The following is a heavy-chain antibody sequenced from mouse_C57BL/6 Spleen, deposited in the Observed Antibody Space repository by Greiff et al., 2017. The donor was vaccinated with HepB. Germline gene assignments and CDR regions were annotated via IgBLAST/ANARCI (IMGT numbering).Heavy chain of an antibody. D-gene: IGHD2-4*01. CDR3: ARKGDYDYDVGYFDY. CDR2: ISDGGSYT. J-gene: IGHJ2*01. V-gene: IGHV5-4*03. Sequence: EVKLMESGGGLVKPGGSLKLSCAASGFTFSSYAMSWVRQTPEKRLEWVATISDGGSYTYYPDNVKGRFTISRDNAKNNLYLQMSHLKSEDTAMYYCARKGDYDYDVGYFDYWGQGTTLTVSS. CDR1: GFTFSSYA.